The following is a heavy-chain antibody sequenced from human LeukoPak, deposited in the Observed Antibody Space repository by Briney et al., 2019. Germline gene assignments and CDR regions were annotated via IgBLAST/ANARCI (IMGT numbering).Heavy chain of an antibody. V-gene: IGHV1-2*02. CDR3: ARTTNYIVVVPAAIRRYYYMDV. Sequence: ASVKVSCKASGYTFTGYYMHWVRQAPGQGLEWMGWINPNSGGTNYAQKLQGRVTMTRDTSTSTVYMELSSLRSEDTAVYYCARTTNYIVVVPAAIRRYYYMDVWGKGTTVTVSS. CDR2: INPNSGGT. J-gene: IGHJ6*03. D-gene: IGHD2-2*02. CDR1: GYTFTGYY.